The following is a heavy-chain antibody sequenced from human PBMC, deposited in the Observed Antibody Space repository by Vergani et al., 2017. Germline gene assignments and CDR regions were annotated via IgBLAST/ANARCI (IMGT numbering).Heavy chain of an antibody. V-gene: IGHV1-69*13. CDR2: IIPIFGTA. CDR3: ARDPGDGPKEGWFDP. J-gene: IGHJ5*02. CDR1: GGTFSSYA. D-gene: IGHD3-16*01. Sequence: QVQLVPSGAEVKKPGSSVKVSCKASGGTFSSYAISWVRQAPGQGLEWMGRIIPIFGTANYAQKFQGRVTITADESTSTAYMELSSLRSEDTAVYYCARDPGDGPKEGWFDPWGQGTLVTVSS.